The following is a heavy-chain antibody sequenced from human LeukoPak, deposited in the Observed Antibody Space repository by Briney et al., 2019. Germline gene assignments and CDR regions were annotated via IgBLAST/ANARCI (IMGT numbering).Heavy chain of an antibody. Sequence: ASVKVSCKASGGTFSSYAISWVRQAPGQGLEWMGIINPSGGSTSYAQKFQGRVTMTRDTSTSTVYMELSSLRSEDTAVYYCARDRDGYNWGYFDLWGRGTLVTVSS. J-gene: IGHJ2*01. CDR2: INPSGGST. CDR3: ARDRDGYNWGYFDL. CDR1: GGTFSSYA. V-gene: IGHV1-46*01. D-gene: IGHD5-24*01.